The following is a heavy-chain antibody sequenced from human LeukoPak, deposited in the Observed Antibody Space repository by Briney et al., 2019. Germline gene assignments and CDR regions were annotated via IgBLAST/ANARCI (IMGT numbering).Heavy chain of an antibody. Sequence: GGSLRLSCAASGFTFSSYAMHWVRQAPGKGLEWVAVISYDGSNKYYADSVKGRFTISRDNSKNTLYLQMNSLRDEDTAVYYCASGTTVTSHYYGMDVWGQGTTVTVSS. V-gene: IGHV3-30*14. CDR3: ASGTTVTSHYYGMDV. CDR1: GFTFSSYA. J-gene: IGHJ6*02. D-gene: IGHD4-17*01. CDR2: ISYDGSNK.